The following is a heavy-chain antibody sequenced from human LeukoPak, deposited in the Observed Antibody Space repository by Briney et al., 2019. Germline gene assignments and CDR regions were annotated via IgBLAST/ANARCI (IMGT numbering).Heavy chain of an antibody. J-gene: IGHJ6*03. Sequence: ASVKVSCKASGYTFTGYYMHWVRQAPGQGLEWMGWINPNSGGTNYAQKFQGRVTMTRDTSISTAYMELSRLRSEDTAVYYCARSGYSSSWYRTYYYYYMDVWGKGTTVTISS. CDR3: ARSGYSSSWYRTYYYYYMDV. CDR1: GYTFTGYY. D-gene: IGHD6-13*01. V-gene: IGHV1-2*02. CDR2: INPNSGGT.